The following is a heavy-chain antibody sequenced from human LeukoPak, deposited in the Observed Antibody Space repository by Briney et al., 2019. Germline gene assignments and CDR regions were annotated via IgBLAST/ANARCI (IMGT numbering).Heavy chain of an antibody. CDR3: ARLPKSFYFDY. J-gene: IGHJ4*02. Sequence: SETLSLTCTVSGGSISSSSYYWVWIRQSPGKGLEWIGSMSYSGSTNYNPSLKSRVTISVDTSKNQFSLKLSSVTAADTAVYYCARLPKSFYFDYWGQGTLVTVSS. D-gene: IGHD3-10*01. CDR2: MSYSGST. CDR1: GGSISSSSYY. V-gene: IGHV4-39*07.